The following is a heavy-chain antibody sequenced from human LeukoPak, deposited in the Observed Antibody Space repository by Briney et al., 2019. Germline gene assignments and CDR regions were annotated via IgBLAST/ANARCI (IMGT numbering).Heavy chain of an antibody. CDR2: ISAYNGNT. D-gene: IGHD3-10*01. Sequence: GASVKVSCKASGYTFTSYGISWVRQAPGQGLEWMGWISAYNGNTNYAQKLQGRVTMTTDTSTSTAYMELRSLRSDDTAVYYCARVLITMVRGVLIYFDYWGQGTLVTVSS. V-gene: IGHV1-18*01. CDR1: GYTFTSYG. J-gene: IGHJ4*02. CDR3: ARVLITMVRGVLIYFDY.